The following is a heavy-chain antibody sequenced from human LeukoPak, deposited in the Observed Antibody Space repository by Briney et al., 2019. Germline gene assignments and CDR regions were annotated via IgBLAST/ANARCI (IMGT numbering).Heavy chain of an antibody. CDR2: ISYDGSNK. Sequence: PGGSLRLSCAASGFTFSSYAMHWVRQAPGKGLEWVAVISYDGSNKYYADSVKGRFTISRDNSKNTLYLQMNSLRAEDTAVYYCAKEEYWGSRGGFDYWGQGTLVTVSS. D-gene: IGHD2/OR15-2a*01. V-gene: IGHV3-30-3*01. CDR1: GFTFSSYA. CDR3: AKEEYWGSRGGFDY. J-gene: IGHJ4*02.